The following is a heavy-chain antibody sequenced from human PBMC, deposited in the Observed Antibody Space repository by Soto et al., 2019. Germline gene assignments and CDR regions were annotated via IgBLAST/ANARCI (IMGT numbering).Heavy chain of an antibody. CDR2: ISYDGSNK. J-gene: IGHJ6*02. CDR3: ARDHNPHYGGNSKGYYYYYGMDV. V-gene: IGHV3-30-3*01. D-gene: IGHD4-17*01. Sequence: GGSLRLSCAASGFTFSSYAMHWVRQAPGKGLEWVAVISYDGSNKYYADSVKGRFTISRDNSKNTLYLQMNSLRAEDTAVYYCARDHNPHYGGNSKGYYYYYGMDVWGQGTTVTVSS. CDR1: GFTFSSYA.